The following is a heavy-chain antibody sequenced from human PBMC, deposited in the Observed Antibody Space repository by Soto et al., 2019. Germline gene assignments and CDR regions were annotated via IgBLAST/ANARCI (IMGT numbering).Heavy chain of an antibody. Sequence: SETLSLTCTVSGGRIRSADHWWTWISQPPWKARESLRYILSGGATNDTPSLKSRVTLSLDLSTNQFSLNLNSMTAADTAVYFGARYAADNRCFEARGQGILVTVSS. J-gene: IGHJ5*02. CDR3: ARYAADNRCFEA. D-gene: IGHD1-20*01. V-gene: IGHV4-30-4*01. CDR1: GGRIRSADHW. CDR2: ILSGGAT.